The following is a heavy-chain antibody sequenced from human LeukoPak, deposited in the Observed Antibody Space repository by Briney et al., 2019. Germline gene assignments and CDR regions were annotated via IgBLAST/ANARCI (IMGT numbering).Heavy chain of an antibody. CDR3: ARVRVVWDLDDAFDI. D-gene: IGHD1-26*01. V-gene: IGHV3-20*04. Sequence: GGSLRLSCAASGFTFDEYGMSWVRQVPGKGLEWVSGINWTGGSTHYADSVKGRFTISRDNAKNSLFLQMNSLRADDTALYYCARVRVVWDLDDAFDIWGQGTMVTVSS. J-gene: IGHJ3*02. CDR1: GFTFDEYG. CDR2: INWTGGST.